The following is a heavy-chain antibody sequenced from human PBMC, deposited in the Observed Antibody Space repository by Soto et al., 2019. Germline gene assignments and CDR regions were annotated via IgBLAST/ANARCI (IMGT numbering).Heavy chain of an antibody. CDR2: IYYSGST. Sequence: PSETLSLTCTVSGGSISSGDYYWSWIRQPPGKGLEWIGYIYYSGSTYYNPSLKSRVTISVDTSKNQFSLKLSSVTAADTAVYYCARDYYGSSGPMPGAFDIWGQGTMVTVSS. CDR3: ARDYYGSSGPMPGAFDI. D-gene: IGHD3-22*01. CDR1: GGSISSGDYY. V-gene: IGHV4-30-4*01. J-gene: IGHJ3*02.